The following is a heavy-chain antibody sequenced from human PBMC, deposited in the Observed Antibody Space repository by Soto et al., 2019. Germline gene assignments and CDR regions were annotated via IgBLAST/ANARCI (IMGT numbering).Heavy chain of an antibody. D-gene: IGHD2-2*01. J-gene: IGHJ4*02. CDR1: GFTFGSYW. CDR2: INQGTRQK. Sequence: GGSLRLSCAASGFTFGSYWMSWVRQAPGKGLEWVANINQGTRQKYYVDHGKGRFTTSRDNAKNSLYLQMNSLRAEDTAVYYCARIYCSTTSCYYDYWGQGTLVTVSS. V-gene: IGHV3-7*01. CDR3: ARIYCSTTSCYYDY.